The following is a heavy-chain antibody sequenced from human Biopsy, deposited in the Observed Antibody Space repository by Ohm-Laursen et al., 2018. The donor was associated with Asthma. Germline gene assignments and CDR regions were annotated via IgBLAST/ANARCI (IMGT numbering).Heavy chain of an antibody. Sequence: SLRLSCSASGFVFSQCGMHWVRQGPGKGLEWVALVSSDGHNKYYEDSVKGRFTISRDNSRNRLYLQINRLTVEDSAVYFCARESGQDYGDSSGFDIWGQGTKVAVSS. CDR2: VSSDGHNK. J-gene: IGHJ3*02. CDR3: ARESGQDYGDSSGFDI. D-gene: IGHD3-22*01. CDR1: GFVFSQCG. V-gene: IGHV3-30*03.